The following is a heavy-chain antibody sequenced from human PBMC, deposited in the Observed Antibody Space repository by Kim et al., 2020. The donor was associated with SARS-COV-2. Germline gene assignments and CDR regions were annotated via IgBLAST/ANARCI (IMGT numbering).Heavy chain of an antibody. V-gene: IGHV3-33*01. Sequence: GGSLRLSCAASGFTFSSFGMHWVRQAPGKGLEWVALMWYDGINNYFADSVTGRFTISRDNTMNTVYLQMNSLRAEDTAVYYCARVVVGYYPDAFDIWGQG. CDR1: GFTFSSFG. CDR3: ARVVVGYYPDAFDI. J-gene: IGHJ3*02. CDR2: MWYDGINN. D-gene: IGHD3-3*01.